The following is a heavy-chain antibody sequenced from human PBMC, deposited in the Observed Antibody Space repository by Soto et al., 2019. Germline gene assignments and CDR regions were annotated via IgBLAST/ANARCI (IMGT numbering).Heavy chain of an antibody. CDR3: ATFERMAA. V-gene: IGHV3-23*01. J-gene: IGHJ5*02. CDR2: ISTSGDIT. CDR1: GVNFSDCV. D-gene: IGHD1-1*01. Sequence: GGSLRLSDAASGVNFSDCVVPRVRQATGKGLAWGAAISTSGDITVYADSVKGRFTISRDNSKNTLYLQMNSLRGEDTAVYYCATFERMAAWGQGTLVT.